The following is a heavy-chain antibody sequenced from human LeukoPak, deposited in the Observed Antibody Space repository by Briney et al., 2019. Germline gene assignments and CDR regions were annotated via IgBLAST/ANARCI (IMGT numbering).Heavy chain of an antibody. CDR2: IIPIFGTA. J-gene: IGHJ6*03. CDR1: GGTFSSYA. CDR3: ARVGYSSSWSDSYYYYMDV. D-gene: IGHD6-13*01. Sequence: GASVKVSCKASGGTFSSYAISWVRQAPGQGLEWMGGIIPIFGTANYAQKFHGRVTITADESTSTAYMELSSLRSEDTAVYYCARVGYSSSWSDSYYYYMDVWGKGTTVTISS. V-gene: IGHV1-69*13.